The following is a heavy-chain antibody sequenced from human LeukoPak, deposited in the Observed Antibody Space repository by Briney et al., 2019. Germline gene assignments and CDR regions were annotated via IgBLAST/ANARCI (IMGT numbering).Heavy chain of an antibody. J-gene: IGHJ6*02. V-gene: IGHV3-66*01. CDR3: ARAGDYNGMDV. Sequence: GGSLRLSCATSGFTVSRNYMNWVRQAPGKGLEWVSIVYNSDGTYYADSVKGRFTISRDNSKNTLYLQMNSLRAEDTAVYYCARAGDYNGMDVWGQGTSVTVSS. CDR2: VYNSDGT. CDR1: GFTVSRNY.